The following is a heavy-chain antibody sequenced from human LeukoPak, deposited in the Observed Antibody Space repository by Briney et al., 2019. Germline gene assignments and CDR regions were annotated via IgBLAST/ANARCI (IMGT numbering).Heavy chain of an antibody. Sequence: SVKASCKASGFTFTSSAMQWVRQARGQRLEWIGWIVVGSGNTNYAQKFQERVTITRDMSTSTAYMELSSLRSEDTAVYYCAADRAANYDILTGYYRPNWFDPWGQGTLVTVSS. V-gene: IGHV1-58*02. CDR3: AADRAANYDILTGYYRPNWFDP. CDR1: GFTFTSSA. J-gene: IGHJ5*02. D-gene: IGHD3-9*01. CDR2: IVVGSGNT.